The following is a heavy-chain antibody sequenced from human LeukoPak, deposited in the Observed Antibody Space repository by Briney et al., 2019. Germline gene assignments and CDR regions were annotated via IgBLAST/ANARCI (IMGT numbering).Heavy chain of an antibody. Sequence: GGSLRLSCAASGFTYTSYAMSWVRQAPGKGLEWVSGISGSGGGTYYADSVKGRFTISRDNSKNTLYLQMNCLRAEYTPVYFCAKNVDRATIGPLDYWGQGTLVTVSS. CDR3: AKNVDRATIGPLDY. J-gene: IGHJ4*02. CDR2: ISGSGGGT. CDR1: GFTYTSYA. D-gene: IGHD5-24*01. V-gene: IGHV3-23*01.